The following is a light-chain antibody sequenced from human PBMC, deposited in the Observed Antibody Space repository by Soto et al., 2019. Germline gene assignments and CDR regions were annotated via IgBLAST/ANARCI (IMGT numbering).Light chain of an antibody. CDR1: RTIMNN. V-gene: IGKV3-15*01. CDR3: QQYGDRPRT. Sequence: IRMTHSPAALSVTQGERATLSCRASRTIMNNLAWYKQQPGQAPRLLIYGASTRAAGIPARFSGSGFGTEFTLTISSLQSEDFAVYFCQQYGDRPRTFGQGTKVDI. J-gene: IGKJ1*01. CDR2: GAS.